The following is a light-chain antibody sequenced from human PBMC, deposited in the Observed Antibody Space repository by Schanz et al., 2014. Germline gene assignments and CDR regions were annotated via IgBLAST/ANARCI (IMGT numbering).Light chain of an antibody. CDR1: QSISNTY. Sequence: EIVLTQSPGTLSLSPGERATLSCRASQSISNTYLAWYQQKPGQAPRLLIHRASSRPTGVPARFSGSGSGTDFTLTITRLEPEDVAVYYCQQYGSSSPLTFGGGTKVEIK. CDR3: QQYGSSSPLT. J-gene: IGKJ4*01. CDR2: RAS. V-gene: IGKV3-20*01.